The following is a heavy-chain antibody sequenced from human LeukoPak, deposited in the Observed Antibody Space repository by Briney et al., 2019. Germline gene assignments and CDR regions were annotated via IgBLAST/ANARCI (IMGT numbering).Heavy chain of an antibody. CDR1: GFTFSSYC. CDR2: IGFDGSNE. Sequence: GGSLRLSCAASGFTFSSYCMHWVRQAPGKGLEWVAIIGFDGSNEYYLESVKGRFTISRDNSENTLYLQMNSLRDEDTAVYYCARAGSRVPPLFDWGQGTLVIVSS. CDR3: ARAGSRVPPLFD. J-gene: IGHJ4*02. D-gene: IGHD1-14*01. V-gene: IGHV3-33*01.